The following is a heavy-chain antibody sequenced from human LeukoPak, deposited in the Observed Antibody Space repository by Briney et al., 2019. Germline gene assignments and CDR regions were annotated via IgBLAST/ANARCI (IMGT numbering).Heavy chain of an antibody. D-gene: IGHD3-3*01. J-gene: IGHJ3*02. V-gene: IGHV3-74*01. CDR1: GFTFSSYW. Sequence: GGSLRLSCAASGFTFSSYWMHWVRQAPGKGLVWVSRINSDGSGTSYADSVKGRFTISRDNAKNTLYLQMNSLRAEDTAVYYCARVRSSITIFGDGFDIWGQGTMVTVSS. CDR3: ARVRSSITIFGDGFDI. CDR2: INSDGSGT.